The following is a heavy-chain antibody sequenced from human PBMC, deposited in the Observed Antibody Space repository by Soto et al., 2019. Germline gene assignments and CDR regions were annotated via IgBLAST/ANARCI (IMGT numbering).Heavy chain of an antibody. D-gene: IGHD3-10*01. CDR2: IIPKRGGT. Sequence: ASVKVSCKASGGGNLRDYRTTWVRRAPGQGLEWMGGIIPKRGGTNYAQKFQGWVTMTRDTSISTAYMELSRLRSDDTAVYYCARGDMVRMNEESPYYYYYMDVWGKGTTVTVSS. J-gene: IGHJ6*03. CDR1: GGGNLRDYR. V-gene: IGHV1-2*04. CDR3: ARGDMVRMNEESPYYYYYMDV.